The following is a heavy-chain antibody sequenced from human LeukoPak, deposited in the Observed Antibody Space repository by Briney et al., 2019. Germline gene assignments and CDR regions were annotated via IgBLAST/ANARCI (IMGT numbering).Heavy chain of an antibody. CDR3: ARSYPIVVVPAAMGECWFDP. CDR1: GGSIRSSSYY. Sequence: PSETLSLTCTVSGGSIRSSSYYWGWIRQPPGKGLEWIGSIYYSGSTYYNPSLKSRVTISVDTSKNQFSLKLSSVTATDTAVYYCARSYPIVVVPAAMGECWFDPWGQGTLVTVSS. J-gene: IGHJ5*02. V-gene: IGHV4-39*07. D-gene: IGHD2-2*01. CDR2: IYYSGST.